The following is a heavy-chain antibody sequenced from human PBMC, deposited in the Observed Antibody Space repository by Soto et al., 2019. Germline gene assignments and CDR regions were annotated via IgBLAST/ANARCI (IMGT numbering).Heavy chain of an antibody. J-gene: IGHJ3*02. Sequence: PGGSLTLSCESSGSTIDTYFMCLVRPAPGKGPESVSSISSSSNHVYYADSVKGRFTISRDDAKKSLYLQMNSLRAEDTAVYYCARDLPLFVGVFVMWGQGTMVTVSS. V-gene: IGHV3-21*01. CDR3: ARDLPLFVGVFVM. D-gene: IGHD2-21*01. CDR2: ISSSSNHV. CDR1: GSTIDTYF.